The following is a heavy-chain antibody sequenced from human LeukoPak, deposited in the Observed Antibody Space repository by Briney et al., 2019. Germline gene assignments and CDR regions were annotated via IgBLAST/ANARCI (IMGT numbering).Heavy chain of an antibody. D-gene: IGHD6-19*01. CDR2: ITGSGGST. J-gene: IGHJ4*02. CDR1: GFTFTTFA. Sequence: GGSLRLSCAASGFTFTTFAMSWVRQAPGKGLEWVSTITGSGGSTYYADSVKGRFTISRDNSKNTLYLQMNSLRAEDTAVYYCAKDFHIAVAGYFDYWGQGTLVTVSS. V-gene: IGHV3-23*01. CDR3: AKDFHIAVAGYFDY.